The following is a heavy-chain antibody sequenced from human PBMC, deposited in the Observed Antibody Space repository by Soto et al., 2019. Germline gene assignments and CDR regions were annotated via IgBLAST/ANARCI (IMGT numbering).Heavy chain of an antibody. CDR3: AKADGQQWLLPHLEN. CDR1: GFNFNKYA. D-gene: IGHD6-19*01. J-gene: IGHJ4*02. Sequence: EVQLLESGGGLVRPGESLRLSCAASGFNFNKYAMSWVRQAPGEGLEWVSGISCCGGTASYADSVKGRFTIARDDAKNTLYLDMNSLRVEDTAEYYCAKADGQQWLLPHLENWGRGTLVTDS. V-gene: IGHV3-23*01. CDR2: ISCCGGTA.